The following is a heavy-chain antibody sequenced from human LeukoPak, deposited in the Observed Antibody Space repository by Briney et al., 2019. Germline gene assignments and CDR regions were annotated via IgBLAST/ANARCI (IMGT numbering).Heavy chain of an antibody. Sequence: GGSLRLSCAASGFTFSSSWMYWVRQAPGKGLVWVSRINSDESITTYADSVKGRFTISRDNAKNTLYLQMNSLRAEDTAVYYCARGLVPGFLDYWGQGTSVTVSP. V-gene: IGHV3-74*01. J-gene: IGHJ4*02. CDR2: INSDESIT. CDR1: GFTFSSSW. D-gene: IGHD4-11*01. CDR3: ARGLVPGFLDY.